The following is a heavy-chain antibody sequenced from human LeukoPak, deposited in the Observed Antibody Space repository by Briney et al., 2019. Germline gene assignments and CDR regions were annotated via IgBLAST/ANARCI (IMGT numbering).Heavy chain of an antibody. D-gene: IGHD4-17*01. CDR3: AKDLSYGDYVFDY. Sequence: GGSLRLPCAASGFTFSSYAMSWVRQAPGKGLEWVSAISGSGGSTYYADSVKGRFTISRDNSKNTLYLQMNSLRAEDTAVYYCAKDLSYGDYVFDYWGQGTLVTVSS. CDR1: GFTFSSYA. J-gene: IGHJ4*02. V-gene: IGHV3-23*01. CDR2: ISGSGGST.